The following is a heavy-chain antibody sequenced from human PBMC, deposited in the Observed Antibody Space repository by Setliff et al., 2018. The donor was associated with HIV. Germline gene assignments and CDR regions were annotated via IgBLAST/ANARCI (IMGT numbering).Heavy chain of an antibody. V-gene: IGHV1-18*01. CDR1: GYTFSDYD. CDR2: ISGYSGHT. CDR3: AREALAWYHYDSSGYSNWFDP. Sequence: ASVKVSCKASGYTFSDYDVAWVRQAPGQGLEWMGWISGYSGHTSYAQKIQGRVTMTTDTSTSTAYMELRSLRSDDTAVYYCAREALAWYHYDSSGYSNWFDPWGQGTLVTVSS. D-gene: IGHD3-22*01. J-gene: IGHJ5*02.